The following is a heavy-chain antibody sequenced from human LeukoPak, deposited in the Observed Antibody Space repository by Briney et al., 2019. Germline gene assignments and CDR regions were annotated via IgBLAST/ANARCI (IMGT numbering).Heavy chain of an antibody. CDR3: ARLGDYSNPFYYMDV. Sequence: SETLSLTCTVSGGSISSYYWSWIRQPPGKGLEGIGYIYTSGITNYNPSLKSRVTISVDTSKDQFSLKLSSVTAADTAVYYCARLGDYSNPFYYMDVWGKGTTVTVSS. CDR1: GGSISSYY. CDR2: IYTSGIT. D-gene: IGHD4-11*01. V-gene: IGHV4-4*09. J-gene: IGHJ6*03.